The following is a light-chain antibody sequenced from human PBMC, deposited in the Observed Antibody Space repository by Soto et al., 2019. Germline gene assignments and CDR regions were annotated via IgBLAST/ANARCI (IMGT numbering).Light chain of an antibody. J-gene: IGKJ4*01. Sequence: ENVLTQSPGTLSLSPGDRATLSCRASQSLSRTYIAWYQQQPGQAPRLLIYGASNRATGIPDRFSGSGSGTDFTLTISRLEPEDFAVYYCQQYGGSPPLTFGCGTKVEIK. CDR3: QQYGGSPPLT. CDR2: GAS. V-gene: IGKV3-20*01. CDR1: QSLSRTY.